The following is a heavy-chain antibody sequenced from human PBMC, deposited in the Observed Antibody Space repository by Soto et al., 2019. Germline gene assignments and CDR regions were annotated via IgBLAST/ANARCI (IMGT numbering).Heavy chain of an antibody. V-gene: IGHV2-70*01. CDR3: ARIRSDYDILTGYYYYYGMDV. CDR1: GFSLITSGMF. CDR2: IDWDDDK. J-gene: IGHJ6*02. Sequence: SGPTLVNPTQTLTLTCTFSGFSLITSGMFVSWIRQPPGNALEWLALIDWDDDKYYSTSLKTRLTISKDTSKNQVVLTMTNMDPVDTATYYCARIRSDYDILTGYYYYYGMDVWGQGTTVTVSS. D-gene: IGHD3-9*01.